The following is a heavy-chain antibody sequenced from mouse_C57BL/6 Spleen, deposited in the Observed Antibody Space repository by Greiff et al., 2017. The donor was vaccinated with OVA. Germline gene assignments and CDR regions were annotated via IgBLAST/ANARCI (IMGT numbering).Heavy chain of an antibody. D-gene: IGHD1-1*01. CDR2: ISGGGGNT. V-gene: IGHV5-9*01. CDR3: ARGLITTVVAGYFDY. Sequence: EVQLVESGGGLVKPGGSLKLSCAASGFTFSSYTMSWVRQTPEKRLEWVATISGGGGNTYYPDSVKGRFTISRDNAKNTLYLQMSSLRSEDTALYYCARGLITTVVAGYFDYWGQGTTLTVSS. J-gene: IGHJ2*01. CDR1: GFTFSSYT.